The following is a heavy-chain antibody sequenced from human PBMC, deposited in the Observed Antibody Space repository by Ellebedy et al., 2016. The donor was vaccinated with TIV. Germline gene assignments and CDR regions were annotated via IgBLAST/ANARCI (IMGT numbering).Heavy chain of an antibody. V-gene: IGHV1-46*04. CDR2: INPSGGST. D-gene: IGHD3-16*02. Sequence: AASVKVPCKASGYTFTSYYMLWVRQAPGQGLEWMGIINPSGGSTSYAQKLQGRVTMTRNTSITTAFMELSSLRSEDTAVYYCARGPFMITFGGVIMDVWGQGTTVTVSS. J-gene: IGHJ6*02. CDR3: ARGPFMITFGGVIMDV. CDR1: GYTFTSYY.